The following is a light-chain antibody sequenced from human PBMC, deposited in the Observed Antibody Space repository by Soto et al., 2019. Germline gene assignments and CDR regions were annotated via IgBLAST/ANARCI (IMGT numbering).Light chain of an antibody. V-gene: IGKV3-11*01. CDR3: QQRSNWPLT. CDR2: DAS. Sequence: EIVLTQSPATLSLSPGERATLSCRASQSVSSYLAWYQQKPDQAPRLLIYDASNRATGIPARFSGSGSGTDFTLTISSLEPEDFEVYYCQQRSNWPLTFGGGTTVDIK. CDR1: QSVSSY. J-gene: IGKJ4*01.